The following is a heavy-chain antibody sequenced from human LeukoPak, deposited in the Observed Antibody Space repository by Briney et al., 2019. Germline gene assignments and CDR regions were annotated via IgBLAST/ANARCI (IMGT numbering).Heavy chain of an antibody. Sequence: GGTPRLFCAASGFTFSSYGMSWVRQAPGKGLEWVSAISGSGGSTYYADSVKGRFTVSRDNSKNTLYVQMKTLRAEDTAVYYCAKDFVVVPGNVNYFDYWGQGTLVTVSS. D-gene: IGHD2-21*02. V-gene: IGHV3-23*01. J-gene: IGHJ4*02. CDR3: AKDFVVVPGNVNYFDY. CDR1: GFTFSSYG. CDR2: ISGSGGST.